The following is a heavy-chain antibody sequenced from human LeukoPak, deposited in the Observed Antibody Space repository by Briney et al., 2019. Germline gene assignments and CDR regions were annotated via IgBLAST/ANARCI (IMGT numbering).Heavy chain of an antibody. CDR2: INPSGGST. Sequence: ASVKVSCKASGYTFTSYYMHWVRQAPGQGLEWMGIINPSGGSTSYAQKFQGRVTMTRDTATSTVYMELGSLRSEDTAVYYCAREANYYDSSGYYRYFDYWGQGTLVTVSS. CDR3: AREANYYDSSGYYRYFDY. CDR1: GYTFTSYY. D-gene: IGHD3-22*01. V-gene: IGHV1-46*01. J-gene: IGHJ4*02.